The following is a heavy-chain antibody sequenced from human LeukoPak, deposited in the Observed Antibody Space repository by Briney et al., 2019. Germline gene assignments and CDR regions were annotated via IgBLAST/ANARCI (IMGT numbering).Heavy chain of an antibody. Sequence: ASVKVSCKASGYTFTGYYMHWVRQAPGQGLEWMGIINPSGGSTSYAQKFQGRVTMTRDTSTSTVYMELSSLRSDDTAVYYCATSLYYYYMDVWGKGTTVTVSS. V-gene: IGHV1-46*01. CDR2: INPSGGST. CDR3: ATSLYYYYMDV. J-gene: IGHJ6*03. CDR1: GYTFTGYY.